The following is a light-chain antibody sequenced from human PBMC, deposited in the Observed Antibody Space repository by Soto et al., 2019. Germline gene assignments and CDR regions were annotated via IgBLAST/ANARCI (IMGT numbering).Light chain of an antibody. CDR3: QQTFSTPPT. V-gene: IGKV1-39*01. CDR2: AAS. J-gene: IGKJ1*01. CDR1: QSISNS. Sequence: DIHMIQSPSSLSASVGDRVTITCRASQSISNSLNWYQQKPGKAPSLLICAASSLQSGVPSRFSGSGSGTDFSLTIISLQPEDFATYYRQQTFSTPPTFGQGTNVEIK.